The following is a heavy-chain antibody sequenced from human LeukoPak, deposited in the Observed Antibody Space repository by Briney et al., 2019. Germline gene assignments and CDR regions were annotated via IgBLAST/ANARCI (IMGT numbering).Heavy chain of an antibody. CDR2: IYSGGST. Sequence: GGSLRLSCAASGFTVSSNYMSWVRQAPGKGLEWVSVIYSGGSTYYADSVKGRFTISRDNSRNTLYLQMNSLRAEDTAVYYCARDSLGIVDYWGQGTLVTVSS. CDR3: ARDSLGIVDY. CDR1: GFTVSSNY. V-gene: IGHV3-53*01. J-gene: IGHJ4*02. D-gene: IGHD7-27*01.